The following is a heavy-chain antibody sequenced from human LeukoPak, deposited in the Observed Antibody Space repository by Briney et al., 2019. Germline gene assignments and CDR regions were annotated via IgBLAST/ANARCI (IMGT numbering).Heavy chain of an antibody. CDR3: ARRQAAAVNWFDS. J-gene: IGHJ5*01. Sequence: GESLKISCKGSGYSFSNYWIAWVRQMPGKGLEWMGIIYPGDSDTKYSRSFQGQVIISADKSTTTAYLQWSSLKASDTAMYCCARRQAAAVNWFDSWGQGTLVTVSS. CDR1: GYSFSNYW. D-gene: IGHD6-25*01. V-gene: IGHV5-51*01. CDR2: IYPGDSDT.